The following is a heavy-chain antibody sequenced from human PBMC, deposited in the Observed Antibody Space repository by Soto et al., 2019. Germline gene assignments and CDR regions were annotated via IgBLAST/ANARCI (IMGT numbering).Heavy chain of an antibody. CDR2: IYYSGST. CDR3: ARYGSGSSVWFDP. Sequence: SENLSLTCTVSGGSISSGGYYWSWIRQHPGKGLEWIGYIYYSGSTNYNPSLKSRVTISVDTSKNQFSLKLSSVTAADTAVYYCARYGSGSSVWFDPWGQGTLVTVSS. D-gene: IGHD3-10*01. J-gene: IGHJ5*02. V-gene: IGHV4-61*08. CDR1: GGSISSGGYY.